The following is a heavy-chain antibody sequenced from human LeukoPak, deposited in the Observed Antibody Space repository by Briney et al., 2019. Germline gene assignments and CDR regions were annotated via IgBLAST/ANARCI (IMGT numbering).Heavy chain of an antibody. J-gene: IGHJ4*02. V-gene: IGHV3-30*03. CDR1: GFTFSSYA. D-gene: IGHD4/OR15-4a*01. CDR2: ISFDGSKE. Sequence: GGSLRLSCAASGFTFSSYAMQWVRQAPGKGLEWVALISFDGSKEYYADSVKGRFTISRDKSKNTLHLQMSNLRAEDAAVYYCARSPHYGGNGLFDYWGQGTLVTVSS. CDR3: ARSPHYGGNGLFDY.